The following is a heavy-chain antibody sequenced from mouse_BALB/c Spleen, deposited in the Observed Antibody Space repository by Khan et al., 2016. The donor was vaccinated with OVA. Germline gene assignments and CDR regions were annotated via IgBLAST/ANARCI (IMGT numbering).Heavy chain of an antibody. D-gene: IGHD2-13*01. CDR1: GFTFSDYY. V-gene: IGHV5-4*02. Sequence: EVELVESGGGLVKPGGSLKLSCAASGFTFSDYYMYWIRQTPEKRLEWVATISDGSTYTYYPDSVKGRLTISRDNAKNSLYLQMSSLQSEDTAIYYCARGHYGDPFSYWGQGTLVTVSA. CDR3: ARGHYGDPFSY. J-gene: IGHJ3*01. CDR2: ISDGSTYT.